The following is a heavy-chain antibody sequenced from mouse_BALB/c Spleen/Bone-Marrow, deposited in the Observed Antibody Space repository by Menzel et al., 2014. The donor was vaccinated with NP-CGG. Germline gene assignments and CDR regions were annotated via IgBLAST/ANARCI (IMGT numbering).Heavy chain of an antibody. J-gene: IGHJ2*01. CDR1: GDSITSGY. Sequence: VHVKQSGPSLVKPSQTLSLPCSVTGDSITSGYWNWIRKFPGNKLEYMGYISYSGSTYFNPSLKSRISITRDTSKNQYYLQLNSVTTEDTATYYCARLGGYGPYFDYWGQGTTLTVSS. CDR3: ARLGGYGPYFDY. D-gene: IGHD1-1*02. CDR2: ISYSGST. V-gene: IGHV3-8*02.